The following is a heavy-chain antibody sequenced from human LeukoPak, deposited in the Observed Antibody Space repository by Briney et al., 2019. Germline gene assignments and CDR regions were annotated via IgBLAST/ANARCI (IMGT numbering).Heavy chain of an antibody. V-gene: IGHV4-59*01. D-gene: IGHD1-26*01. CDR1: GGSISSYY. CDR3: ARDPCEVGFDY. CDR2: IYYSGST. J-gene: IGHJ4*02. Sequence: SETLSLTCTVSGGSISSYYWSWLRQPPGKGLECLGYIYYSGSTNYNPSLKSRVTISVDTSKNQFTLKLSSVTAADTAADYSARDPCEVGFDYWGQGTLVSVSS.